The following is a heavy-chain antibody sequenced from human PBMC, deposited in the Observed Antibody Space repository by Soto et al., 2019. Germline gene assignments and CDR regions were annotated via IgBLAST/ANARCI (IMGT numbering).Heavy chain of an antibody. V-gene: IGHV4-59*08. Sequence: QVQLQESGPGLVKPSETLSLTCTVSGGSISSYYWSWIRQPPGKGLEWIGYIYYSGSTNYNPSLKSRVTISVDTSKNQFSLKLSSVTAADTAVYYCARLGLEQIYYYYYMDVWGKGTTVTVSS. CDR2: IYYSGST. J-gene: IGHJ6*03. D-gene: IGHD1-1*01. CDR3: ARLGLEQIYYYYYMDV. CDR1: GGSISSYY.